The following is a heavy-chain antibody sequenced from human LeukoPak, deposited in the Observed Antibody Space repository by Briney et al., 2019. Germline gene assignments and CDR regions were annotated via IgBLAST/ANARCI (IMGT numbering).Heavy chain of an antibody. V-gene: IGHV4-59*01. D-gene: IGHD2-15*01. CDR2: IYYSGST. CDR1: GGSISSYY. Sequence: SETLSLTCTASGGSISSYYWSWIRQPPGKGLEWIGYIYYSGSTNYNPSLKSRVTISVDTSKNHFSQKLSSVNGADNTVYYCARAASLFGPGYYYYGLDVWGQGTLVTVSS. CDR3: ARAASLFGPGYYYYGLDV. J-gene: IGHJ6*02.